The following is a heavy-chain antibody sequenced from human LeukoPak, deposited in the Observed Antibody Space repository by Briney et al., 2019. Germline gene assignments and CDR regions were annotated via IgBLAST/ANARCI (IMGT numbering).Heavy chain of an antibody. Sequence: GGSLRLSCAASGFTFSNAWMSWVRQAPGKGLEWVGIMSNSGENTFYGEAVKGRFTISRDNSQNTLYLQMNSLRPEDTAVYYCAKGGASVTRYVDYWGQGTLVTVSS. CDR2: MSNSGENT. CDR1: GFTFSNAW. D-gene: IGHD4-17*01. J-gene: IGHJ4*02. CDR3: AKGGASVTRYVDY. V-gene: IGHV3-30*18.